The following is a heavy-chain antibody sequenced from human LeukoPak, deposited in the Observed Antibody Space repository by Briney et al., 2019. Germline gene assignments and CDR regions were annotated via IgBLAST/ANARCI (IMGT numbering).Heavy chain of an antibody. CDR1: GYSISSGYY. V-gene: IGHV4-38-2*02. Sequence: SETLSLTCTVSGYSISSGYYWGWIRQPPGKGLEWIGSIYHSGSTYYNPSLKSRVTISVDTSKNQFSLKLGSVTAADTAVYYCARVPGMKYYFDYWGQGTLVTVSS. CDR2: IYHSGST. J-gene: IGHJ4*02. CDR3: ARVPGMKYYFDY.